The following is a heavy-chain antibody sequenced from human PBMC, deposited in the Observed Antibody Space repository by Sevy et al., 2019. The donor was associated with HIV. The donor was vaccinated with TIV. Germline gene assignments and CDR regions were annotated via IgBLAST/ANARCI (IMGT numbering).Heavy chain of an antibody. J-gene: IGHJ4*02. CDR3: TRGLATADTPEYYFDY. Sequence: GGSLRLSCTTSGFTFDDYAMSWFRQAPGKGLEWVAFITRNSYEAYGGTTDYGASVKGRFIISRDDSKSIAYLQMNSLKIEDTDVYYCTRGLATADTPEYYFDYWGQGTLVTVSS. CDR1: GFTFDDYA. D-gene: IGHD5-12*01. CDR2: ITRNSYEAYGGTT. V-gene: IGHV3-49*03.